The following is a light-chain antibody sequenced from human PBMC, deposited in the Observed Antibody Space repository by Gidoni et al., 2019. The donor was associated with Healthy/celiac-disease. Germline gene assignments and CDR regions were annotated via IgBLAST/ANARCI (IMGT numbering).Light chain of an antibody. CDR2: SNN. J-gene: IGLJ1*01. CDR3: AAWDDSLNGYV. Sequence: QAALTPPSPASRPPRQRVTISCSGSSSNIGSNTVNWYQQLPGTAPKLLIYSNNQRPSGVPDRFSGSKSGTSASLAISGLQSEDEADDYCAAWDDSLNGYVFGTGTKVTVL. CDR1: SSNIGSNT. V-gene: IGLV1-44*01.